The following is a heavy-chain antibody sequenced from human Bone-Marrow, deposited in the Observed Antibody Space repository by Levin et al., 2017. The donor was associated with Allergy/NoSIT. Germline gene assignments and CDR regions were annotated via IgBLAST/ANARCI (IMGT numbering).Heavy chain of an antibody. CDR3: AKVGSGYDLVDY. CDR1: GFTFSSYG. J-gene: IGHJ4*02. D-gene: IGHD5-12*01. CDR2: ISYDGSNK. V-gene: IGHV3-30*18. Sequence: GGSLRLSCAASGFTFSSYGMHWVRQAPGKGLEWVAVISYDGSNKYYADSVKGRFTISRDNSKNTLYLQMNSLRAEETAVYYCAKVGSGYDLVDYWGQGTLVTV.